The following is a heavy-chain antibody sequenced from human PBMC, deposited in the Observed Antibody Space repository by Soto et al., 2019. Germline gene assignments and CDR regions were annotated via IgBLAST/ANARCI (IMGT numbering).Heavy chain of an antibody. V-gene: IGHV4-39*01. CDR2: IYYSGST. CDR1: GGSISSSSYY. Sequence: SETLSLTCSVFGGSISSSSYYWGLIRQPPGKGLEWIGSIYYSGSTYYNPSLKSRVTISVDTSKNQFSLKLSSVTAADTAVYYCARHITGGYCSGGSCYSWLNYFDYWGQGTLVTVSS. CDR3: ARHITGGYCSGGSCYSWLNYFDY. D-gene: IGHD2-15*01. J-gene: IGHJ4*02.